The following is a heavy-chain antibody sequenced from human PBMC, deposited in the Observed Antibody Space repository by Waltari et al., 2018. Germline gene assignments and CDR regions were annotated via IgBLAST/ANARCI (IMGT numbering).Heavy chain of an antibody. Sequence: EVQLVESGGGLVQPGGSLRLSCAASGITFSRYWMHWVRQAPGKGLVWVSRINSDGSSTSYADSVKGRFTISRDNAKNTPYLQMNSLRAEDTAVYYCATCYYYDSSGNYYVSDYWGQGTLVTVSS. J-gene: IGHJ4*02. CDR1: GITFSRYW. D-gene: IGHD3-22*01. V-gene: IGHV3-74*01. CDR2: INSDGSST. CDR3: ATCYYYDSSGNYYVSDY.